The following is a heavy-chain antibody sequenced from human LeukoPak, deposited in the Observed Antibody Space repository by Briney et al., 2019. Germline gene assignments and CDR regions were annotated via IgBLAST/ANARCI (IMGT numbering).Heavy chain of an antibody. Sequence: GRSLRLSCAASGFTFSSYAMHWVRQAPGKGLEWVAVISYDGSNKYYADSVKGRFTISRDNSKNTLYLQMNSLRAEDTAVYYCARGIGYSYGYGVVYFDYWGQGTLVTVSS. CDR2: ISYDGSNK. V-gene: IGHV3-30*14. D-gene: IGHD5-18*01. CDR3: ARGIGYSYGYGVVYFDY. CDR1: GFTFSSYA. J-gene: IGHJ4*02.